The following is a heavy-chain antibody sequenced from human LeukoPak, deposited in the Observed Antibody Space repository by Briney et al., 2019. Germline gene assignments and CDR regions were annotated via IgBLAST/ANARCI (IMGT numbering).Heavy chain of an antibody. CDR1: GGSISSYY. CDR3: ASRTAAGKFDY. Sequence: PSETLSLTCTVPGGSISSYYWSWIRQPPGKGLEWIGYIYYSGSTNYNPSLKSRVTISVDTSKNQFSLKLSSVTAADTAVYYCASRTAAGKFDYWGQGTLVTVSS. V-gene: IGHV4-59*08. J-gene: IGHJ4*02. CDR2: IYYSGST. D-gene: IGHD6-13*01.